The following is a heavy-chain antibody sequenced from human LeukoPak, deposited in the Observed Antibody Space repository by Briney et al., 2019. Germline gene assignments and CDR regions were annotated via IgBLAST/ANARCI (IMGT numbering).Heavy chain of an antibody. J-gene: IGHJ5*02. CDR2: MHPNRGKT. V-gene: IGHV1-8*01. Sequence: AASVKVSCMTSGYTLTNYDINWVRLATGQGLEWMGWMHPNRGKTVYARKFQGRVTMTRDTSTRTAYMELSSLRFEDTAVYYCAKGWRSSGWYEEGSWGQGTLVTVSS. CDR1: GYTLTNYD. CDR3: AKGWRSSGWYEEGS. D-gene: IGHD6-13*01.